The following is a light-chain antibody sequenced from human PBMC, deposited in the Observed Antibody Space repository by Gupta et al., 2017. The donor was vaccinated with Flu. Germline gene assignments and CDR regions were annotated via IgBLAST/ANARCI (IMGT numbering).Light chain of an antibody. V-gene: IGKV2-28*01. CDR1: QGRRDRNRYYY. CDR3: RQGLESPVT. CDR2: LGS. Sequence: DIVITQSPLPLSVTPGEPASISCRSSQGRRDRNRYYYLDWYLQKPGQSPQLLIYLGSKRASGVPDRFRGSGSGTDFTLTISRGEADDIGVYYCRQGLESPVTFGPGTKVDIK. J-gene: IGKJ3*01.